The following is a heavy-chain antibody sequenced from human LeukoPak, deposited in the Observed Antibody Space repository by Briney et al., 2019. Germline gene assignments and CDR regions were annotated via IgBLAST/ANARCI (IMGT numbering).Heavy chain of an antibody. CDR2: INPNSGGT. CDR1: GYTFTGYY. CDR3: AQVRFLEWLSGDT. V-gene: IGHV1-2*02. J-gene: IGHJ5*02. Sequence: GASVTVSCKASGYTFTGYYMHWVRQAPGQGLEWMGWINPNSGGTNYAQKFQGRVTMTRDTSISTAYMELSRLRSDDTAVYYCAQVRFLEWLSGDTWGQGTLVTVSS. D-gene: IGHD3-3*01.